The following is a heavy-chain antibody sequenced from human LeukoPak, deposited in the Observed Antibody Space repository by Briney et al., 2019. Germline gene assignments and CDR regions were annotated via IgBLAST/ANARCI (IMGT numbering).Heavy chain of an antibody. CDR3: AKATGYSSGWYRVDGFDY. CDR1: GFTFSSYA. D-gene: IGHD6-19*01. Sequence: LSGGSLRLSCAASGFTFSSYAMSWVRQAPGKGLEWVSAISGSGGSTYCADSVKGRFTISRDNSKNTLYLQMNSLRAEDTAVYYCAKATGYSSGWYRVDGFDYWGQGTLVTVSS. V-gene: IGHV3-23*01. J-gene: IGHJ4*02. CDR2: ISGSGGST.